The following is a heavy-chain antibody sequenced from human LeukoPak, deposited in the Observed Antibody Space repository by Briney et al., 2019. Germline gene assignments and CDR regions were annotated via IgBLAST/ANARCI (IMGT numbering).Heavy chain of an antibody. CDR2: INPNSGGP. CDR1: GYTFICYF. V-gene: IGHV1-2*02. Sequence: AAVKVTFMRCGYTFICYFMHEVRQAPGQGLDWMGWINPNSGGPNYAQKLQGRVTMTRDTSLSTAYMELSRLRSDDTAGHYFARGAMVIEDVVPYFDYSGERSAHRLL. J-gene: IGHJ4*02. CDR3: ARGAMVIEDVVPYFDY. D-gene: IGHD5-18*01.